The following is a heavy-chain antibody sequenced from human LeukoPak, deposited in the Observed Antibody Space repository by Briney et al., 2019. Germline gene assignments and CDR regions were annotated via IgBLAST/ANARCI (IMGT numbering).Heavy chain of an antibody. CDR2: IYYSGST. D-gene: IGHD6-6*01. V-gene: IGHV4-38-2*02. CDR3: ARVDSSSSR. J-gene: IGHJ4*02. Sequence: PSETLSLTCSVSGYSVSSGYYWGWIRQPPGKGLEWIGSIYYSGSTYYNPSLKSRVTISVDTSKNQFSLKLSSVTAADTAVYYCARVDSSSSRWGQGTLVTVSS. CDR1: GYSVSSGYY.